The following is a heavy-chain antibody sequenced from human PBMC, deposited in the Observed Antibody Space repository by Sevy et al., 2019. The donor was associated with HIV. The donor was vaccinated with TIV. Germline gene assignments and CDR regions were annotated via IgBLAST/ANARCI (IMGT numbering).Heavy chain of an antibody. CDR2: ISWNSGSI. Sequence: GGSLRLSCVASGFTFDDYAMHWVRQAPGKGLEWVSGISWNSGSIGYADSVKGRFTISRDNAKNSLYLQMNSLRAEDTALYYCAKAQGFGEPLYYYYGMDVWGQGTTVTVSS. CDR1: GFTFDDYA. J-gene: IGHJ6*02. V-gene: IGHV3-9*01. D-gene: IGHD3-10*01. CDR3: AKAQGFGEPLYYYYGMDV.